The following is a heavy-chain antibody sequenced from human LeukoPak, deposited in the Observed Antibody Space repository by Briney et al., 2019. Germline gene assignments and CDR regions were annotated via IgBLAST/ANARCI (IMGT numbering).Heavy chain of an antibody. J-gene: IGHJ6*03. D-gene: IGHD3-10*01. CDR3: ARDRYYGSENYYYYYYMDV. Sequence: GGSLRLSCAASGFTFSNYGMHWVRQAPGKGLEWVAVIWYDGSKTYYADSVKGRFTISRDNAKNTLYLQMSSLRAEDTAVYYCARDRYYGSENYYYYYYMDVWGKGTTVTVSS. V-gene: IGHV3-33*01. CDR2: IWYDGSKT. CDR1: GFTFSNYG.